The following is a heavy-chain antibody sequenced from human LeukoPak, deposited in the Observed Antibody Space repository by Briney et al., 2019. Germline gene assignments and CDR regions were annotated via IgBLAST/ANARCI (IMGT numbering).Heavy chain of an antibody. D-gene: IGHD5-18*01. V-gene: IGHV3-11*04. CDR3: ARGGSRYSYVTGAFDI. J-gene: IGHJ3*02. CDR1: GFTFSNAW. Sequence: GGSLRLSCAASGFTFSNAWMSWVRQAPGKGLEWVSYISNSGRTIYYADSVKGRFTISRDNAKNSLCLLMNSLRAEDTAVYYCARGGSRYSYVTGAFDIWGQGTLVTVSS. CDR2: ISNSGRTI.